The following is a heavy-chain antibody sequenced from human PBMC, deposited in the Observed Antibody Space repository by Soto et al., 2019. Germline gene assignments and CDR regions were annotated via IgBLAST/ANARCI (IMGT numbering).Heavy chain of an antibody. Sequence: GSLRLSCAASGFTFSSYSMNWVRQAPGKGLEWVSSISSSSSYIYYADSVRGRFTISRDNAKNSLYLQMNSLRAEDTAVYYCARAFSAGSPDYWGQGTLVTVSS. CDR2: ISSSSSYI. V-gene: IGHV3-21*01. CDR3: ARAFSAGSPDY. D-gene: IGHD3-10*01. J-gene: IGHJ4*02. CDR1: GFTFSSYS.